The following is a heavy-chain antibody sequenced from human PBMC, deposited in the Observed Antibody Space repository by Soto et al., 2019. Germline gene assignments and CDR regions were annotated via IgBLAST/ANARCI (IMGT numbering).Heavy chain of an antibody. CDR1: GFVFKDSS. Sequence: EVLLVESGGGVVQPGGSLKLSCAASGFVFKDSSIHWVRQASGKGLEWVGRIRDSAYNYATAYTASVKGRFTVSRDDSNNTAYLQMDSRKTEDTDIYYCTRLISAAQDYWGKGTLVTVSS. V-gene: IGHV3-73*01. J-gene: IGHJ4*02. CDR3: TRLISAAQDY. D-gene: IGHD3-10*01. CDR2: IRDSAYNYAT.